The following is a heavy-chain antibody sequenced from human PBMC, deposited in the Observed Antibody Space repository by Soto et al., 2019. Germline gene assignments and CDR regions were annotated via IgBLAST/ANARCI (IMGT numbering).Heavy chain of an antibody. V-gene: IGHV3-23*01. CDR2: ISGSGGST. Sequence: TGGSLRLSCAASGFTFSSYAMSWVRQAPGKGLEWVSAISGSGGSTYYADSVKGRFTISRDNSKNTLYLQMNSLRAEDTAVYYCAKDLRLRFGGYFDYWGQGTLVTVS. J-gene: IGHJ4*02. CDR3: AKDLRLRFGGYFDY. CDR1: GFTFSSYA. D-gene: IGHD3-10*01.